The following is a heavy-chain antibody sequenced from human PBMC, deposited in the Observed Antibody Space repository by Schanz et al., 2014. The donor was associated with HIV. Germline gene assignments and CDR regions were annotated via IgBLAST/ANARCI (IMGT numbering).Heavy chain of an antibody. J-gene: IGHJ3*01. CDR3: RVFMYSFDV. CDR2: ISWSSGNI. CDR1: GLPFSTSA. Sequence: EVQQVLESGGGLVQPGGSRRLSCAVSGLPFSTSAMSWVRQAPGKGLEWVSGISWSSGNIGYADSVKGRFTISRDSSKNTLYLQMNSLRVEDTATYYCRVFMYSFDVWGQGTMVTVSS. D-gene: IGHD2-8*01. V-gene: IGHV3-23*01.